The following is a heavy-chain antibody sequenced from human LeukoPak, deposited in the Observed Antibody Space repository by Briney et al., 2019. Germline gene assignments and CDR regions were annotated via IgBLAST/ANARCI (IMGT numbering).Heavy chain of an antibody. Sequence: PSETLSLTCAVYGGSFSGYYWSWIRQPPGKGLEWIGEINHSGSTNYNPSLKSRVTISVDTSKNQFSLKLSSVTAADTAVYYCARAAPLMGVWGKGTTVTVSS. J-gene: IGHJ6*03. V-gene: IGHV4-34*01. CDR3: ARAAPLMGV. CDR1: GGSFSGYY. CDR2: INHSGST.